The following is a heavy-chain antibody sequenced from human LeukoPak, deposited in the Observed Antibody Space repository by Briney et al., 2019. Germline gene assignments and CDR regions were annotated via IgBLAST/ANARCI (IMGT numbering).Heavy chain of an antibody. CDR1: GFTFSDYY. D-gene: IGHD3-22*01. J-gene: IGHJ5*02. CDR2: ISSSGSTI. Sequence: GGSLRLSCAAPGFTFSDYYMSWIRPAPGKRLEWVSYISSSGSTIYYADSVKGRFTISRDNAKNSLYLQMNSLRAEDTAVYYCARAAYYYDSSGYRPWGQGTLVTVSS. V-gene: IGHV3-11*01. CDR3: ARAAYYYDSSGYRP.